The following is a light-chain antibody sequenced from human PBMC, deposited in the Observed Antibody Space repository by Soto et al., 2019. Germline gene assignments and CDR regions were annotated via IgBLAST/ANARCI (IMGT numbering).Light chain of an antibody. Sequence: EVVLTQSPGTLSLSPGERATHSCRASQSVSNTYLAWYQQKPGQAPRLLMYAASSRAAGIPDRFSGSGSGTDFTLTISRLEPEDFAVYYCQQHGSWGITFGPGTKVDI. CDR2: AAS. J-gene: IGKJ3*01. CDR1: QSVSNTY. V-gene: IGKV3-20*01. CDR3: QQHGSWGIT.